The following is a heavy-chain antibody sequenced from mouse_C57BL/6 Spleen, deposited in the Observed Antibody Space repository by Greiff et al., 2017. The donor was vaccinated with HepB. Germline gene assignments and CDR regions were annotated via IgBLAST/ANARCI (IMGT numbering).Heavy chain of an antibody. Sequence: QVQLQQSGAELARPGASVKLSCKASGYTFTSYGISWVKQRTGQGLEWIGEIYPRSGNTYYNEKFKGKATLTADKSSSTAYMELRSLTSEDSAVYFCTREVTTVVATTGVDYWGQGTTLTVSS. D-gene: IGHD1-1*01. V-gene: IGHV1-81*01. CDR1: GYTFTSYG. J-gene: IGHJ2*01. CDR3: TREVTTVVATTGVDY. CDR2: IYPRSGNT.